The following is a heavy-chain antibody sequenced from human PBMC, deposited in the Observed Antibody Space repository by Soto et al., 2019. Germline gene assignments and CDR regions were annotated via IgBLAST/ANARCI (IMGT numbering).Heavy chain of an antibody. CDR1: GFTFSNTW. Sequence: EVQLVESGGGLVEPGGSLRLSCAASGFTFSNTWMTWVRQAPGKGLEWVGRIKSTTHGWTTDYAAPVEGRVTISRAESANPLYLQMTSLTTEDTAVYYCTTTPGITMIRVEAAIDFWCQGTRVSVPS. D-gene: IGHD3-22*01. CDR2: IKSTTHGWTT. J-gene: IGHJ4*02. V-gene: IGHV3-15*01. CDR3: TTTPGITMIRVEAAIDF.